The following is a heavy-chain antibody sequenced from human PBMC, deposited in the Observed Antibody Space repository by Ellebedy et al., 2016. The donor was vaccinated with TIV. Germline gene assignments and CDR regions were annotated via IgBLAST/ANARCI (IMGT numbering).Heavy chain of an antibody. V-gene: IGHV3-74*01. J-gene: IGHJ6*02. CDR2: IKSDGSST. Sequence: GGSLRLXXAASGFTFTTYWMHWVCQAPGEGLACVSRIKSDGSSTFYADSVKGRFTISRDNAKNTLYLQMNSLRAEDTAMYFCARGYYYGMDVWGQGTTVTVSS. CDR3: ARGYYYGMDV. CDR1: GFTFTTYW.